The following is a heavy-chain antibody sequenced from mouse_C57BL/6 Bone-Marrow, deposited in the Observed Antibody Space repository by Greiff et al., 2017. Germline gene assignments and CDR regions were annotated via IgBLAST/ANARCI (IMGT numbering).Heavy chain of an antibody. V-gene: IGHV1-81*01. CDR2: IYPRSGNT. CDR1: GYTFTSYG. J-gene: IGHJ2*01. D-gene: IGHD4-1*01. CDR3: ARRKKTGSYFDY. Sequence: VQLQQSGAELARPGASVKLSCKASGYTFTSYGISWVKQRTGQGLEWIGEIYPRSGNTYYNEKFKGKATLTADKSSSTAYMELRSLTSEDSAVYFCARRKKTGSYFDYWGQGTTLTVSS.